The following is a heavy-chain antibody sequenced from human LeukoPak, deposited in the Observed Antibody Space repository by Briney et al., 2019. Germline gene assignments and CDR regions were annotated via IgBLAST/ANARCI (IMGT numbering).Heavy chain of an antibody. J-gene: IGHJ6*03. CDR3: ARVGYGAAADYVYYMAV. CDR2: INYSGST. V-gene: IGHV4-59*01. CDR1: GGSISSYY. D-gene: IGHD4-17*01. Sequence: SETLSLTCTVSGGSISSYYWSWIRQPPGKGLEWIGYINYSGSTNYNPSLKSRVTISVDTSKNQFSLKLSSVTAADTAVYYCARVGYGAAADYVYYMAVCGKG.